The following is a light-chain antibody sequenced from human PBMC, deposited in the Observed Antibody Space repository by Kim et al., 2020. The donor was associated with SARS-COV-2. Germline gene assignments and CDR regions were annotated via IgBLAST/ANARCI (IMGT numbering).Light chain of an antibody. CDR3: QQSFSVPYT. CDR1: QTINTG. J-gene: IGKJ2*01. CDR2: DVS. Sequence: DIQMTQSPPSLSAVAGDRVTITCRASQTINTGLNWYQQRPGNPPKLLMSDVSSLPSGVPSRFSGSGSGTEFTLTISDLRPEDFATYYCQQSFSVPYTFGQGTKLEIK. V-gene: IGKV1-39*01.